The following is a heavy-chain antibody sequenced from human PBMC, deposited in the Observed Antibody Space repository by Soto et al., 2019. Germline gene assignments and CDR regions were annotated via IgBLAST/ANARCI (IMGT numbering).Heavy chain of an antibody. CDR3: VRLIGNSWLDS. Sequence: PSETLSLTCNVSGGSISGHYWSWIRQPPGKGLEWIGCIFIGGNIRYKASLKSRVTISVDTSESQFSLKLSSVTAADTAVYYCVRLIGNSWLDSWGQGTPVTVSS. D-gene: IGHD2-8*01. CDR1: GGSISGHY. J-gene: IGHJ5*01. CDR2: IFIGGNI. V-gene: IGHV4-59*11.